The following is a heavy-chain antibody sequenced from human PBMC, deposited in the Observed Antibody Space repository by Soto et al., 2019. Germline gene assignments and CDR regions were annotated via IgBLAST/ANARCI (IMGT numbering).Heavy chain of an antibody. D-gene: IGHD3-3*01. J-gene: IGHJ6*02. V-gene: IGHV1-8*01. CDR2: MNPNSGNT. CDR1: GYTFTSYD. Sequence: ASVKVSCKASGYTFTSYDINWVRQATGQGLEWLGWMNPNSGNTGYAQKFQGRVTMTRNTSISTAYMELSSLRSEDTAVYYCASRYYDFWSGYYTGFYGMDVWGQGTTVTVSS. CDR3: ASRYYDFWSGYYTGFYGMDV.